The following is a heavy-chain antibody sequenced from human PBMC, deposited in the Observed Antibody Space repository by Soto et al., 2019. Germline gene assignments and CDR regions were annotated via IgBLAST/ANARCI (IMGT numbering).Heavy chain of an antibody. CDR1: GFTFSSYS. Sequence: EVQLVESGGGLVQPGGSLRLSCAASGFTFSSYSMNWVRQAPGKGLEWVSYISSSSSTIYYADSVKGRFTISRDNAKNSLYLQMNSLRDEDTAVYYCHSGSYRPLDYWGQGTLVTVSS. V-gene: IGHV3-48*02. D-gene: IGHD1-26*01. CDR2: ISSSSSTI. J-gene: IGHJ4*02. CDR3: HSGSYRPLDY.